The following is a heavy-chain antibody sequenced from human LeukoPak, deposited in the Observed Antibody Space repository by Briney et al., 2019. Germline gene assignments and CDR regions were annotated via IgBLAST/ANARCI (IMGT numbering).Heavy chain of an antibody. CDR2: ISGSGGST. CDR3: AKVSDYSYYYYMDV. J-gene: IGHJ6*03. V-gene: IGHV3-23*01. CDR1: GFTIADYA. Sequence: SGGSLRLSCAASGFTIADYAMSWVRQAPGKGLEWVSGISGSGGSTYYADSVKGRFTVSRDNFKNTLFLQVNSLRAEDTAVYYCAKVSDYSYYYYMDVWGKGTTVTVSS.